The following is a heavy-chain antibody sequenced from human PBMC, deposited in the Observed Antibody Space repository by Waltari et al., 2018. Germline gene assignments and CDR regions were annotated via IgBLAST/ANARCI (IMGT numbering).Heavy chain of an antibody. D-gene: IGHD4-4*01. CDR2: IHTSEGT. CDR1: GDSISSYY. V-gene: IGHV4-4*07. Sequence: QVQLQESGPGLVRPSETLSLPCSVSGDSISSYYWSWFRQPAGKGLEWIGRIHTSEGTNFNPSLKSRVTMSLDTSQNQFSLNLRSVTAADTAVYYCAREGWADYSNPFDYWGQGTLVTVSS. CDR3: AREGWADYSNPFDY. J-gene: IGHJ4*02.